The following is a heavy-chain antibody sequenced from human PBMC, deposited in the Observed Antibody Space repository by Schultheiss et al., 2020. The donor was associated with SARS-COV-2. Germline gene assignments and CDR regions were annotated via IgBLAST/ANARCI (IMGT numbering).Heavy chain of an antibody. CDR1: GGSISSYF. J-gene: IGHJ4*02. Sequence: SETLSLTCTVSGGSISSYFWSWIRQPPGKGLEWIGYIYYSGSTNYNPSLKSRVTISVDTSKNQFSLKLSSVTAADTAVYYCARESAYGGNVLDYWGQGTLVTVSS. D-gene: IGHD4-23*01. V-gene: IGHV4-59*01. CDR3: ARESAYGGNVLDY. CDR2: IYYSGST.